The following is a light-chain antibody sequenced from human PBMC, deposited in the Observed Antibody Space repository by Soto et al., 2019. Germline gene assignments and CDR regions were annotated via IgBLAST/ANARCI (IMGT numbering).Light chain of an antibody. CDR1: QSVGSY. Sequence: EIVLTQSPATLSLSPGERATLSCRASQSVGSYLAWYQQKPGQAPSLLIYDASNRATGIPARFSGSGSGTDFTLTISSLESEDFAVYFCQQRSNWLTFGGGTKVEIK. CDR2: DAS. V-gene: IGKV3-11*01. J-gene: IGKJ4*01. CDR3: QQRSNWLT.